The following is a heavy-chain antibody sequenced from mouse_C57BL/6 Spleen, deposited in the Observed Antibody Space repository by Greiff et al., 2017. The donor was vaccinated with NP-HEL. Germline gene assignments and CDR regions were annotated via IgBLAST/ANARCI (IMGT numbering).Heavy chain of an antibody. V-gene: IGHV1-26*01. Sequence: VQLQQSGPELVKPGASVKISCKASGYTFTDYYMNWVKQSHGKSLEWIGDINPNNGGTSYNQKFKGKATLTVDKSSSTAYMELSSLTSEDSAVYYCAGYYGSSGRYYFDYWGQGTTLTVSS. CDR1: GYTFTDYY. CDR2: INPNNGGT. D-gene: IGHD1-1*01. J-gene: IGHJ2*01. CDR3: AGYYGSSGRYYFDY.